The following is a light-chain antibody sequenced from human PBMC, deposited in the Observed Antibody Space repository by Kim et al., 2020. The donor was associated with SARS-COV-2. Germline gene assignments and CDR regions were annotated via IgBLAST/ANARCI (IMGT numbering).Light chain of an antibody. CDR3: HQYNNWLRT. J-gene: IGKJ2*01. V-gene: IGKV3-15*01. CDR1: QSVGNN. Sequence: SVSPGERASLSCRASQSVGNNLAWYQHKPGQAPRLLISATSARATGVPGRFSGRGSGTEFTLTISNLQAEDFAVYYCHQYNNWLRTFGQGTKLEI. CDR2: ATS.